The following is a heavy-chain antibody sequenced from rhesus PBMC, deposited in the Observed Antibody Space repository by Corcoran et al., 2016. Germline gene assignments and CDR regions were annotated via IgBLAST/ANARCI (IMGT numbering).Heavy chain of an antibody. CDR1: GVSISGYY. J-gene: IGHJ4*01. Sequence: QVQLQESGPVLLQRSETLSLTCAVAGVSISGYYRDWSRPPPGSGLAWIGYIGGSSGITDYRTSLKRRLPVSTDTSKSQFSLRLSSVTAADTAVYFCARFTGYYPHFDSWGQGVRVTVSS. D-gene: IGHD3-3*01. V-gene: IGHV4-165*02. CDR3: ARFTGYYPHFDS. CDR2: IGGSSGIT.